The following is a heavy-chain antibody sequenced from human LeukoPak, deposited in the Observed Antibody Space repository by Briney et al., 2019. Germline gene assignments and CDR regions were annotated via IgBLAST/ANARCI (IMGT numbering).Heavy chain of an antibody. Sequence: SETLSLTCTVSGGSVSSGSYYWSWIRQPPGKGLEWIGYIYYSGNTNYNPSLKSRVTISVDTSKNQFSLKLSSVTAADTAVYYCARAAYYEPFDYWGQGTLVIDSS. CDR2: IYYSGNT. CDR3: ARAAYYEPFDY. V-gene: IGHV4-61*01. J-gene: IGHJ4*02. D-gene: IGHD3-22*01. CDR1: GGSVSSGSYY.